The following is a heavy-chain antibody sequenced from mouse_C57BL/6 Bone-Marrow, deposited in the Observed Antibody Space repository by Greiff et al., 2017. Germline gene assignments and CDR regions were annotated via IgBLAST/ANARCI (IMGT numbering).Heavy chain of an antibody. Sequence: VQLKQSGPELVKPGASVKMSCKASGYTFTDYNMHWVKQSHGQSLEWIGYINPNNGGTSYNQKFKGKATLTVNKSSSTAYMQLRSLTSEDSAVXYCARSPYYYGSSYRADYYAMDYWGQGTSVTVSS. D-gene: IGHD1-1*01. V-gene: IGHV1-22*01. CDR2: INPNNGGT. CDR1: GYTFTDYN. CDR3: ARSPYYYGSSYRADYYAMDY. J-gene: IGHJ4*01.